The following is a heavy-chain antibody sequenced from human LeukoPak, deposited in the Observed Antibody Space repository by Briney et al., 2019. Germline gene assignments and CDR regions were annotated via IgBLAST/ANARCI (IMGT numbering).Heavy chain of an antibody. CDR2: MNPESGGT. D-gene: IGHD2-2*01. V-gene: IGHV1-8*01. CDR3: TRAIRHQLLSDY. Sequence: ASVKVSCKASGYTFSNFDINWVRQATGQGPEWMGWMNPESGGTGYSQRLQGRVTMTRESSKSTAYMELINLRFEDTAIYYCTRAIRHQLLSDYWGQGTLVTVSS. J-gene: IGHJ4*02. CDR1: GYTFSNFD.